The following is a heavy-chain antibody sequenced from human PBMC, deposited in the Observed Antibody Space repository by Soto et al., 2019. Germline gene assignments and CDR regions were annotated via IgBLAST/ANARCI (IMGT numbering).Heavy chain of an antibody. Sequence: QLQLQESGSGLVKPSQTLSLTCAVSGASISSGGSSWSWIRQAPGTGLEWIGYIYHSGITNYNPSLKSRVTISVDKSQNQCSPSLSFVTAADTAVYYCARGLAVRGSYGLDVWGQGTTVTVSS. D-gene: IGHD3-10*01. V-gene: IGHV4-30-2*01. CDR3: ARGLAVRGSYGLDV. CDR2: IYHSGIT. CDR1: GASISSGGSS. J-gene: IGHJ6*02.